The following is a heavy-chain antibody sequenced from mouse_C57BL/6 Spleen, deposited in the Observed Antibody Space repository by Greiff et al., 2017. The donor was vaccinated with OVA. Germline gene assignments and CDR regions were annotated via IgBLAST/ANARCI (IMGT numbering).Heavy chain of an antibody. D-gene: IGHD2-1*01. J-gene: IGHJ2*01. CDR3: ARKEYGNSQGFDY. Sequence: EVQRVESGPGLVKPSQSLSLTCSVTGYSITSGYYWNWIRQFPGNKLEWMGYISYDGSNNYNPSLKNRISITRDTSKNQFFLKLNCVTTEDTATYYCARKEYGNSQGFDYWGQGTTLTVSS. CDR1: GYSITSGYY. V-gene: IGHV3-6*01. CDR2: ISYDGSN.